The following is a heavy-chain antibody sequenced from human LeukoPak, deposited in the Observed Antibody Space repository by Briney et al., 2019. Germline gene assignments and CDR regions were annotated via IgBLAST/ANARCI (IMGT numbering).Heavy chain of an antibody. CDR2: INPNSGGT. CDR1: GYTFTGYY. Sequence: ASVKVSCKASGYTFTGYYMHWVRQAPGQGLEWMGWINPNSGGTNYAQKFQGRVTMTRDTSISTAYMELSRLRSDDTAAYYCARDLDGYNFVGDYWGQGTLVTVSS. CDR3: ARDLDGYNFVGDY. V-gene: IGHV1-2*02. J-gene: IGHJ4*02. D-gene: IGHD5-24*01.